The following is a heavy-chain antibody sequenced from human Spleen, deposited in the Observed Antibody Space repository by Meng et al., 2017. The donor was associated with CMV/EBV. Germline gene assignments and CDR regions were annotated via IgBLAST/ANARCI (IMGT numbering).Heavy chain of an antibody. J-gene: IGHJ4*02. V-gene: IGHV3-64*02. CDR2: VSDNGKST. CDR3: AREQWLVKYLDN. CDR1: GFTFSDYP. D-gene: IGHD6-19*01. Sequence: GESLKISCAASGFTFSDYPMHWVRQAPGKGLEYVSAVSDNGKSTYYADFVKGRFTISRDNSKNTVFLQMRSLKVDDMAVYYCAREQWLVKYLDNWGQGTLVTVSS.